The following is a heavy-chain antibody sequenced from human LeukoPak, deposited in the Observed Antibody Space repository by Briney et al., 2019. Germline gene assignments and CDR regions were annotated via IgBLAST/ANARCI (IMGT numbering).Heavy chain of an antibody. J-gene: IGHJ4*02. CDR2: IYYSGST. V-gene: IGHV4-39*01. CDR3: ARLVVATIGN. D-gene: IGHD5-12*01. CDR1: GGSISSSSYY. Sequence: SETLSLTCTVSGGSISSSSYYWGWIRQPPGKGLEWIGSIYYSGSTYYNPSLKSRVTTSVDTSKNQFSLKLSSVTAADTAVYYCARLVVATIGNWGQGTLVTVSS.